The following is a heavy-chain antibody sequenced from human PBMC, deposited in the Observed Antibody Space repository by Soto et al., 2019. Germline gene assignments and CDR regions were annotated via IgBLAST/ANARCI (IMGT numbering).Heavy chain of an antibody. Sequence: GESLKISCAXSGFTFSSYGMHWVRQAPGKGLEWVAVIWYDGSNKYYADSVKGRFTISRDNSKNTLYLQMNXLRAEDTAVYYCARESGDLLYFDYWGQGTLVTVS. V-gene: IGHV3-33*08. CDR3: ARESGDLLYFDY. CDR1: GFTFSSYG. D-gene: IGHD3-10*01. CDR2: IWYDGSNK. J-gene: IGHJ4*02.